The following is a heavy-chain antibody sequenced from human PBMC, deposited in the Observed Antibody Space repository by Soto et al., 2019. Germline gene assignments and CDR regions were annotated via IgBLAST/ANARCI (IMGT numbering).Heavy chain of an antibody. Sequence: GASVMVSFKASGDSFTSYDINWVRQAPGQVLVWMGCLNPNRGNTGYAQKFQGRITMTRETATSTAYMELTILKFEDTAVYYCARRGPAAGVDIGGQSSLVTISS. CDR2: LNPNRGNT. D-gene: IGHD6-13*01. J-gene: IGHJ4*02. V-gene: IGHV1-8*01. CDR3: ARRGPAAGVDI. CDR1: GDSFTSYD.